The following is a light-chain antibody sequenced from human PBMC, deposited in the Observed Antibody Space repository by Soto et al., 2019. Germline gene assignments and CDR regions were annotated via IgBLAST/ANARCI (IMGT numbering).Light chain of an antibody. Sequence: QSVLTQPASVSGSPGQSITISCTGNSSDVGGYNYVSWYQQNPGKAPKLMIYDVSNRPSGVSNRFSGSKSGNTASLTISGLQAEDEADYYCSSYTSSSTLVFGGGTKLTVL. V-gene: IGLV2-14*01. CDR1: SSDVGGYNY. J-gene: IGLJ2*01. CDR2: DVS. CDR3: SSYTSSSTLV.